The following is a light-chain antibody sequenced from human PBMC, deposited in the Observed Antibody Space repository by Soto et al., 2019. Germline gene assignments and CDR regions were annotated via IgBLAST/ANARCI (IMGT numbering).Light chain of an antibody. V-gene: IGLV2-8*01. J-gene: IGLJ2*01. CDR1: SSDVGGYNY. CDR3: SSYAGSNNLGV. Sequence: QSALTQPPSASGSPGQSVTISCTGTSSDVGGYNYVSWYQQHPGKAPKLMIYEVSKRHSGVPDRFSGSKSGNTASLTVSGLQAEDEADYYCSSYAGSNNLGVFGGGTKVTVL. CDR2: EVS.